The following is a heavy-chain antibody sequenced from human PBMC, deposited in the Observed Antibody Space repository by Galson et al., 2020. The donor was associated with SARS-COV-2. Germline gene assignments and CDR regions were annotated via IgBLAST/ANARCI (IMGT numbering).Heavy chain of an antibody. CDR2: ISGSGGST. CDR1: GFTFSSYA. J-gene: IGHJ4*02. Sequence: GGSLRLSCAASGFTFSSYAMSWVRQAPGKGLEWVSAISGSGGSTYYADSVKGRFTISRDNSKNTLYLQMNSLRAEDTAVYYCANSLEAAGYCTGGVCYGAYYWGQGTLVTVSS. CDR3: ANSLEAAGYCTGGVCYGAYY. D-gene: IGHD2-8*02. V-gene: IGHV3-23*01.